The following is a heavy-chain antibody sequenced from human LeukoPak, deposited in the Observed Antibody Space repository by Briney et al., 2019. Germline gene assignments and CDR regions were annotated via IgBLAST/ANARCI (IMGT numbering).Heavy chain of an antibody. J-gene: IGHJ6*02. D-gene: IGHD2-2*01. V-gene: IGHV5-51*01. Sequence: GESLKISCLGSGFAFTSYWIGWVRQMPGKGLEWMGIICPGDSDTRYSPSFQGQVTISADKSISTAYLQWSSLKASDTAMYYCARVRTSGYYYYYGMDVWGQGTTVTVSS. CDR3: ARVRTSGYYYYYGMDV. CDR2: ICPGDSDT. CDR1: GFAFTSYW.